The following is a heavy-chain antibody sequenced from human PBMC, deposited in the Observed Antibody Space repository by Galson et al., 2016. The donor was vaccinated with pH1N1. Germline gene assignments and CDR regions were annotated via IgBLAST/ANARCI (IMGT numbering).Heavy chain of an antibody. D-gene: IGHD4-23*01. J-gene: IGHJ4*02. CDR2: IYTSGIT. V-gene: IGHV4-4*07. CDR1: GGSISSYY. CDR3: ARDRGGNFQSFDY. Sequence: SETLSLTCTVSGGSISSYYWTWIRQPAGKGLEWLGRIYTSGITNYNPFLKSRVTVSMDTSNNQVSLTISSVTAADTAVYFCARDRGGNFQSFDYWGQGTLVAVSS.